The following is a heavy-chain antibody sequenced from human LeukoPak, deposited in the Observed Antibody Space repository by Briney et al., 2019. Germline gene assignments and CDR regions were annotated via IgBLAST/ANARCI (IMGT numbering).Heavy chain of an antibody. CDR3: ANGPHYNILTGFYKVRSHLDY. J-gene: IGHJ4*02. D-gene: IGHD3-9*01. V-gene: IGHV4-59*01. Sequence: PSETLSLTCTVSGGSISSYYWSWIRQPPGKGLEWIGYIYYSGSTNYNPSLKSRVTIPVDTSKNQFSLKLSSVTAEDTAMYYCANGPHYNILTGFYKVRSHLDYWGQGTLVTVSS. CDR2: IYYSGST. CDR1: GGSISSYY.